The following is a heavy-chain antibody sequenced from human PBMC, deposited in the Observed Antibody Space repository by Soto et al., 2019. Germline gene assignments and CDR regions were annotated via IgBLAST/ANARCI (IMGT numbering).Heavy chain of an antibody. CDR3: ARDQDLFDY. CDR2: SSSSSTI. V-gene: IGHV3-48*01. J-gene: IGHJ4*02. Sequence: SSSSSTIYYADSVKGRFTISRDNAKNSLYLQMNSLRAEDTAVYYCARDQDLFDYWGQGTLVTVSS.